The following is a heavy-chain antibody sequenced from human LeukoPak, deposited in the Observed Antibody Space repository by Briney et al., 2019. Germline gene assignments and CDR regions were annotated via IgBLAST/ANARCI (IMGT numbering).Heavy chain of an antibody. CDR2: IYYSGST. Sequence: SETLSLTCTVSGGSISSSSYYWGWIRQPPGKGLEWIGYIYYSGSTNYNPSLKSRVTISVDTSKNQFSLKLSSVTAADTAVYYCARGLRRTQVRGPDMDVWGQGTTVTVSS. CDR1: GGSISSSSYY. CDR3: ARGLRRTQVRGPDMDV. J-gene: IGHJ6*02. D-gene: IGHD3-10*01. V-gene: IGHV4-61*05.